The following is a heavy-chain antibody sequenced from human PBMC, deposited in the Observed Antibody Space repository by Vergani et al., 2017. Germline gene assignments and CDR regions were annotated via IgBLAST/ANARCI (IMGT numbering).Heavy chain of an antibody. CDR3: ARGPKLLWFGELLN. CDR1: GYTFTSYA. V-gene: IGHV1-3*01. D-gene: IGHD3-10*01. Sequence: QVQLVQSGAEVKKPGASVKVSCKASGYTFTSYAMHWVRQAPGQRLEGMGWINAGNGNTKYSQKFQGRVTITRDTSASTAYRELSSLRSEDTAVYYCARGPKLLWFGELLNWGQGTLVTVSS. CDR2: INAGNGNT. J-gene: IGHJ4*02.